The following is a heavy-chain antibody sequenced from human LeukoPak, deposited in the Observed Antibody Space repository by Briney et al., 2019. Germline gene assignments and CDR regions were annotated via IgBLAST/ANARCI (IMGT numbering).Heavy chain of an antibody. Sequence: PGGSLRLSCAASGXTFSSYAMSWVRQAPGKGLEWVSAISGSGGSTCYADSVKGRFTISRDNSKNTLYLQMNSLRAEDTAVYYCAKDRNYYDTSPFDIWGQGTMVTVSS. CDR3: AKDRNYYDTSPFDI. D-gene: IGHD3-22*01. CDR2: ISGSGGST. CDR1: GXTFSSYA. J-gene: IGHJ3*02. V-gene: IGHV3-23*01.